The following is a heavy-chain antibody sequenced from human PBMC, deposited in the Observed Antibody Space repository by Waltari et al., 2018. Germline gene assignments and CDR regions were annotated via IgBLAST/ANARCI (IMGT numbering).Heavy chain of an antibody. CDR2: ICYRTGYI. CDR3: ARDVYASGGDYFDG. V-gene: IGHV3-21*01. Sequence: EVQLVESGGGLVKPGGSLRLSCAASGFTFSDYDMNWIRQSPGRGRGWVSSICYRTGYIFYADSVKGRFTISRDNANNLLYLHMSGLRVEDTAVYFCARDVYASGGDYFDGWGQGTLVTVSS. CDR1: GFTFSDYD. D-gene: IGHD2-8*01. J-gene: IGHJ4*02.